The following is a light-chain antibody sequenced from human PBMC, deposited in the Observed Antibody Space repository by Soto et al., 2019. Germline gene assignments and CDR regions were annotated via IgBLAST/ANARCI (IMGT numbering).Light chain of an antibody. CDR2: DVN. J-gene: IGLJ1*01. Sequence: QSALTHPPSVSGAPGQSVAISCTGTSSDVGSFNRVSWYQQSPGTAPKLMIYDVNNRPSGVPDRFSGSKSGNAASLTISGLQAEDESDYYCSSFTSSDTYVFGTGTKVTVL. V-gene: IGLV2-18*02. CDR1: SSDVGSFNR. CDR3: SSFTSSDTYV.